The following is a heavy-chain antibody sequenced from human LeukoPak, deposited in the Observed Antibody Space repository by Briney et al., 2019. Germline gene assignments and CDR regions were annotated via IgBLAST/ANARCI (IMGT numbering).Heavy chain of an antibody. CDR1: DGSISIYY. J-gene: IGHJ4*02. Sequence: SETLSLTCTVSDGSISIYYWSWIRQLPGKGLEWIGYIYNSGSTIYNPSLKSRVTISADTSKNQFSLKLSSVTAADTAVYYCVRDRELTYWGQGTLVTVSS. V-gene: IGHV4-59*01. D-gene: IGHD5-24*01. CDR3: VRDRELTY. CDR2: IYNSGST.